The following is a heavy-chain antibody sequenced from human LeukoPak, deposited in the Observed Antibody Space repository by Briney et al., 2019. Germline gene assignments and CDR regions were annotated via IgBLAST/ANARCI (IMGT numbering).Heavy chain of an antibody. V-gene: IGHV3-21*01. CDR1: GFTFSTYS. CDR3: AKDSDRLGEFDY. Sequence: GGSLRLSCAASGFTFSTYSLNWVRQAPGKGLEWVSSISGSSFIYYADSVKGRFTISRDNAKNSLYLQMNSLRAEDTAVYYCAKDSDRLGEFDYWGQGTLVTVSS. CDR2: ISGSSFI. J-gene: IGHJ4*02. D-gene: IGHD3-16*01.